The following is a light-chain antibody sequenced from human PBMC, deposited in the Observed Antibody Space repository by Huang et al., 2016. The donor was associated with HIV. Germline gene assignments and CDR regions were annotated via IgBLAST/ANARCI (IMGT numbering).Light chain of an antibody. V-gene: IGKV2-28*01. J-gene: IGKJ2*01. CDR2: FGS. CDR1: QSLLQSNRLNF. CDR3: MQTLQSPPGP. Sequence: EIVMTQSPLSLSVTPGEPASISCKSSQSLLQSNRLNFLDWYLQKPGQSPQLLIFFGSNRAAGVPDRFSGTGSGRVEAEDVGVYYCMQTLQSPPGPFGQGTKLEIK.